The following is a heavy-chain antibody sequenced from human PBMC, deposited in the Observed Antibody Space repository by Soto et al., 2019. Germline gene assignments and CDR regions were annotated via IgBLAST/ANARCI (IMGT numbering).Heavy chain of an antibody. CDR2: IYYSGST. V-gene: IGHV4-59*08. CDR3: ARREASYYFDY. Sequence: SETLSLTCTVSGGSISSYYWSWIRQPPGKGLEWIGYIYYSGSTNYNPSLKSRVTISVDTSKNQFSLKLSSVTAADTAVYYCARREASYYFDYWGQGTLVTSPQ. CDR1: GGSISSYY. D-gene: IGHD6-6*01. J-gene: IGHJ4*02.